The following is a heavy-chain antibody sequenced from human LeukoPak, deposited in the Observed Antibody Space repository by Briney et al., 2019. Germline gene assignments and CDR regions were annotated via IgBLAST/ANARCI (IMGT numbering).Heavy chain of an antibody. J-gene: IGHJ6*03. Sequence: GESLKISCKGSGYSFTSYWIGWVRQMPGKGLEWMGIIYPGDSDTRYSPSFQGQVTISADKSISTAYLQWSSLKASDTAMYYCARLALGSCSSTSCYSSHYYYMDVWGKGTTVTVSS. CDR1: GYSFTSYW. CDR3: ARLALGSCSSTSCYSSHYYYMDV. V-gene: IGHV5-51*01. D-gene: IGHD2-2*02. CDR2: IYPGDSDT.